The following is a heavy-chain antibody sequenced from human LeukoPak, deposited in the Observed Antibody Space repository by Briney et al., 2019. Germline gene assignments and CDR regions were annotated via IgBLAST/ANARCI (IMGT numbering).Heavy chain of an antibody. V-gene: IGHV4-59*01. Sequence: SETLSLTCTVSGGSISTYYWSWIRQPPGKGLEWIGFMYYSGSTNYNASLRSRVTISVDTSKNQFSLKLSSVTAADTALYYCARSRSLLHHYDNRAPAYFDDWGQGTLVTVSS. J-gene: IGHJ4*02. D-gene: IGHD3-22*01. CDR3: ARSRSLLHHYDNRAPAYFDD. CDR2: MYYSGST. CDR1: GGSISTYY.